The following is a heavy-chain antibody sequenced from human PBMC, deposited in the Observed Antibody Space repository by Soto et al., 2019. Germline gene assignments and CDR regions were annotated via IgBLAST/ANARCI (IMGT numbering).Heavy chain of an antibody. D-gene: IGHD3-3*01. CDR2: ISGSGGST. V-gene: IGHV3-23*01. Sequence: PGGSLRLSCAASGFTFSSYAMSWVRQAPGKGLEWVSAISGSGGSTYYADSVKGRFTISRDNSKNTLYLQMNSLRAEDTAVYYCARDRASRITIFGVATDGMDVWGQGTTVTVSS. CDR3: ARDRASRITIFGVATDGMDV. CDR1: GFTFSSYA. J-gene: IGHJ6*02.